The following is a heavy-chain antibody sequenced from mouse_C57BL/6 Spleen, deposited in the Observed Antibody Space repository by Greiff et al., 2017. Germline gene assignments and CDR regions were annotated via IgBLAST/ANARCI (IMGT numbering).Heavy chain of an antibody. CDR3: ARQDEYEGYFDV. J-gene: IGHJ1*03. V-gene: IGHV1-76*01. Sequence: QVQLQQSGAELVRPGASVKLSCKASGYTFTDYYINWVKQRPGQGLEWIARIYPGSGNTYYNEKFKGKATLTAEKSSSTAYMQLSSLTSEDSAVYFCARQDEYEGYFDVWGTGTTVTVSS. CDR1: GYTFTDYY. CDR2: IYPGSGNT. D-gene: IGHD2-4*01.